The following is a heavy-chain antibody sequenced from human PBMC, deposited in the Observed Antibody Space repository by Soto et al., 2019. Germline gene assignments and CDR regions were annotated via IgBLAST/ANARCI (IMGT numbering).Heavy chain of an antibody. D-gene: IGHD4-17*01. Sequence: QVQLVQSGAEVKKPGASVTVSCKASGYTLTSYGISWVRQAPGQGLEWMGGISAYNGNTNYAQKLQGRVTRTTETSTRPGYMEVRSLRYDDKAVSYCARDLHGDPYYWGQGTLVPVSP. CDR3: ARDLHGDPYY. CDR2: ISAYNGNT. CDR1: GYTLTSYG. V-gene: IGHV1-18*01. J-gene: IGHJ4*02.